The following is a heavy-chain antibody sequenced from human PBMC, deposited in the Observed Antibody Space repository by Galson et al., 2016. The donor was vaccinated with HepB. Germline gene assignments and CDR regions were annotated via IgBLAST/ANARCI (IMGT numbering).Heavy chain of an antibody. CDR2: ISSSSSYI. V-gene: IGHV3-21*04. CDR3: ARALGYDDSGFYHDALDM. Sequence: SLRLSCAASGFTFSSYSMSWVRQAPGKGLEWVSSISSSSSYIYYADSVKGRFTISRDNAKNSLYLELSSLTSGDTAVYYCARALGYDDSGFYHDALDMWGQGTTVTVSS. D-gene: IGHD3-22*01. CDR1: GFTFSSYS. J-gene: IGHJ3*02.